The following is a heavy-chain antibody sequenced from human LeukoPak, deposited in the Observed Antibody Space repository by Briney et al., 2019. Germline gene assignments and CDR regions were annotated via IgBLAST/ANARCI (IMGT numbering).Heavy chain of an antibody. Sequence: QTGGSLRLSCAASGFTFSTYGIHWVRRAPGKGLEWVAFIRNDGSTKYYADSVRGRFTISRDNSKNTLYLQMNSLRAEDTAVYYCARTYSSSWGIIDYWGQGTLVTVSS. CDR1: GFTFSTYG. CDR2: IRNDGSTK. J-gene: IGHJ4*02. D-gene: IGHD2-2*01. CDR3: ARTYSSSWGIIDY. V-gene: IGHV3-30*02.